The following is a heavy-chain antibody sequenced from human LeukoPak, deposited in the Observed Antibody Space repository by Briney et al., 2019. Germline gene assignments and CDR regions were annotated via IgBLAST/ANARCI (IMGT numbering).Heavy chain of an antibody. CDR1: GGSFSGYY. CDR3: ARGISY. Sequence: SETLSLTCAVYGGSFSGYYWSWIRQPPGKGLEWIGEINHSGSTNYNPSLKSRVTISVDTSKNQFSLKLSSVTATDTAVYYCARGISYWGQGTLVTVSS. J-gene: IGHJ4*02. V-gene: IGHV4-34*01. CDR2: INHSGST. D-gene: IGHD2-21*01.